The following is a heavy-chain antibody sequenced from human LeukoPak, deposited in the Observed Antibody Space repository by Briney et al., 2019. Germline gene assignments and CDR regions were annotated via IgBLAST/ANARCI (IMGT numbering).Heavy chain of an antibody. J-gene: IGHJ4*02. D-gene: IGHD5-12*01. CDR1: GFTFSSYG. V-gene: IGHV3-30*03. CDR2: ISYDGSNK. Sequence: GRSLRLSCAASGFTFSSYGMHWVRQAPGKGLEWVAVISYDGSNKYYADSVKGRFTISRDNSKSTLYLQMNSLRAEDTAVYYCARDSGYGFDYWGQGTLVTVSS. CDR3: ARDSGYGFDY.